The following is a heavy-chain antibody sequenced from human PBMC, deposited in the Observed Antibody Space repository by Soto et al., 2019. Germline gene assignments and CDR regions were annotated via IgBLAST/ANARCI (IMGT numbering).Heavy chain of an antibody. J-gene: IGHJ4*02. Sequence: GGSLRLSCAASGFTFSSYSMNWVRQAPGKGLEWVSSISSSSSYIYYADSVKGRFTISRDNAKNSLYLQMNSLRAEDTAVYYCARLYSSGWYYPVDFDYWGQGTLVTVSS. V-gene: IGHV3-21*01. D-gene: IGHD6-19*01. CDR1: GFTFSSYS. CDR3: ARLYSSGWYYPVDFDY. CDR2: ISSSSSYI.